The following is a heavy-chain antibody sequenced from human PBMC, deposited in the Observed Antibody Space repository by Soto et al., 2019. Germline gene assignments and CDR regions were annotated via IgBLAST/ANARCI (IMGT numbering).Heavy chain of an antibody. CDR3: ARATGTLRSRNCDY. CDR1: GGSISTVGHY. Sequence: SETRSLTCSVSGGSISTVGHYWTWIRQPPGKGLEWIGSIYHTGSTYYSKSLRSRLTMSADTSKSQFSLRLSSVTAADTAVYYCARATGTLRSRNCDYWGQGSLVTVSS. V-gene: IGHV4-31*03. CDR2: IYHTGST. D-gene: IGHD1-1*01. J-gene: IGHJ4*02.